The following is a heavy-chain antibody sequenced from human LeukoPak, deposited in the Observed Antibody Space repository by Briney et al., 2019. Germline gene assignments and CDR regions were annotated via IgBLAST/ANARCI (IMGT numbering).Heavy chain of an antibody. V-gene: IGHV3-21*01. D-gene: IGHD6-19*01. CDR1: GFTFSSYW. Sequence: GGSLGLSCAASGFTFSSYWMHWVRQAPGKGLEWVSSISSSSSYIYYADSVKGRFTISRDNAKNSLYLQMNSLRAEDTAVYYCARFRYSSGWSDTTDAFDIWGQGTMVTVSS. J-gene: IGHJ3*02. CDR3: ARFRYSSGWSDTTDAFDI. CDR2: ISSSSSYI.